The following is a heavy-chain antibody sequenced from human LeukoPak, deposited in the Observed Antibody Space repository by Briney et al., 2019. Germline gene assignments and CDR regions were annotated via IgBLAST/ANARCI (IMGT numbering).Heavy chain of an antibody. CDR3: ARVIGSSGSRAFDI. CDR1: GGPINSSSYY. D-gene: IGHD3-10*01. Sequence: SETLSLTCTVSGGPINSSSYYWGWIRQPPGKGLEWIASIYYSGSTHYNPSLKSRVTISVDTSKNQFSLKLSSVTAADAAVYYSARVIGSSGSRAFDIWGQGTMVTVSS. V-gene: IGHV4-39*07. J-gene: IGHJ3*02. CDR2: IYYSGST.